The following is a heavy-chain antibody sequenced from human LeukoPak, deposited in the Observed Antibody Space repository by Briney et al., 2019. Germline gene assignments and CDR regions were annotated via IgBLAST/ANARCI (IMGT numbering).Heavy chain of an antibody. CDR2: IWYDGSNK. CDR1: GFTFSSYG. V-gene: IGHV3-33*01. D-gene: IGHD3-22*01. CDR3: ARGPYYYDSSGYYRGTQGFDY. J-gene: IGHJ4*02. Sequence: GGSLRLSCAASGFTFSSYGMHWVRQAPGKGLEWVAVIWYDGSNKYYADSVKGRFTISRDNSKNTLYLQMNSLRAEDTAVYYCARGPYYYDSSGYYRGTQGFDYWGQGTLVTVSS.